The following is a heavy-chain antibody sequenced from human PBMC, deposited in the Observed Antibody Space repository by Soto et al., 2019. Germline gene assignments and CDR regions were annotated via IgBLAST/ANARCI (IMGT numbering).Heavy chain of an antibody. Sequence: ASVKVSCKASGYTFTSYAMHWVRQAPGQRLEWMGWINAGNGNTKYSQKFQGRVTITRDTSASTAYMELSSLRSEDTAVYYCARSRTTVTTYLLDYWGQGTLVTVSS. CDR1: GYTFTSYA. CDR2: INAGNGNT. CDR3: ARSRTTVTTYLLDY. D-gene: IGHD4-17*01. J-gene: IGHJ4*02. V-gene: IGHV1-3*01.